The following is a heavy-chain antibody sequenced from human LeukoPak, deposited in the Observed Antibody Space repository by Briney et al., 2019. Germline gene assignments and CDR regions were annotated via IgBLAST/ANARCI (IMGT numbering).Heavy chain of an antibody. D-gene: IGHD3-3*01. CDR2: INHSGST. J-gene: IGHJ4*02. CDR3: AREGYDLWSGYFVSRRGNYFDY. Sequence: SETLSLTCAVYGGSFSGYYWSWIRQPPGKGLEWIGEINHSGSTNYNPSLKSRVTISVDTSKNQFSLKLSSVTAADTAVYYCAREGYDLWSGYFVSRRGNYFDYWGQGTLVTVSS. CDR1: GGSFSGYY. V-gene: IGHV4-34*01.